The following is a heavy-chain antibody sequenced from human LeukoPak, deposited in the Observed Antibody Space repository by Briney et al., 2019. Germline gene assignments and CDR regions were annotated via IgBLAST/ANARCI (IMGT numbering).Heavy chain of an antibody. CDR2: IHYSGST. V-gene: IGHV4-59*01. D-gene: IGHD6-19*01. Sequence: SETLSLTCTVSGGSISSYYWSWIRQPPGKGLEWIGYIHYSGSTNYNPSLKSRVTISVDTSKNQFSLKLRSVTAADTAVYYCARFTRWLVPGLEAFDIWGQGTMVTVSS. J-gene: IGHJ3*02. CDR3: ARFTRWLVPGLEAFDI. CDR1: GGSISSYY.